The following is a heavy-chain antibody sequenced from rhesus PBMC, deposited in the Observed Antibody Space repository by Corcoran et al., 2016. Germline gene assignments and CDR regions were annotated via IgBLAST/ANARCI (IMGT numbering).Heavy chain of an antibody. CDR1: GGSISDRYS. Sequence: QVQLQESGPGVVKPSETLSLTCAVSGGSISDRYSGSWIRQPPGKGLDWIGYIYCNSTTTNYNPSLKSRVTISKDTSKNQFSLKLSSVTAADTAVYYCAKPRGYSYSFAFDFWGQGLRVTVSS. V-gene: IGHV4S10*01. CDR2: IYCNSTTT. J-gene: IGHJ3*01. CDR3: AKPRGYSYSFAFDF. D-gene: IGHD5-12*01.